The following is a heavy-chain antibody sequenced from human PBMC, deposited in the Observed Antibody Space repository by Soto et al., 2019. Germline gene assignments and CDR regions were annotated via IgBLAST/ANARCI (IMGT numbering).Heavy chain of an antibody. CDR3: AKDYPLADSSPFFDY. Sequence: PGGSLRLSCAASGLTVSDTFMSWVRQAPGKGLEWVSTVAHDGSWTFYADSVKGRFTISRDNSKDTLFLQMNNLRAEDTAVYYCAKDYPLADSSPFFDYWGQGTLVTVSS. V-gene: IGHV3-23*01. CDR2: VAHDGSWT. D-gene: IGHD3-22*01. J-gene: IGHJ4*02. CDR1: GLTVSDTF.